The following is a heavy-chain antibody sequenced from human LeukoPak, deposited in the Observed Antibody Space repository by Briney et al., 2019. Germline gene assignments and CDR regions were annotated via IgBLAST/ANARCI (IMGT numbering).Heavy chain of an antibody. CDR2: MNPNSGNT. D-gene: IGHD6-19*01. CDR1: GYTFTSYD. J-gene: IGHJ4*02. V-gene: IGHV1-8*01. CDR3: ARVQQWLVTPEEVYYFDY. Sequence: GASVKVSCKASGYTFTSYDINWVRQATGQGLEWMGWMNPNSGNTGYAQKFQGRVTMTRNTSISTAYMELSSLRSEDTAVYYCARVQQWLVTPEEVYYFDYWGQGTLATVSS.